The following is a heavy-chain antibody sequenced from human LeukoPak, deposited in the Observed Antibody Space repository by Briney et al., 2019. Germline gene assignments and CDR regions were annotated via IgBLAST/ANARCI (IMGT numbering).Heavy chain of an antibody. V-gene: IGHV1-18*01. CDR3: ARDLGCSGGSCYGAFDI. CDR1: GYTFTSYG. Sequence: ASVKVSCKASGYTFTSYGISWVRQAPGQGLEWMGWISAYNGNTNYAQKLQGRVTMTTDTSTSTAYMELRSLRSDDTAVYYCARDLGCSGGSCYGAFDIWGQGTMVTVSS. D-gene: IGHD2-15*01. CDR2: ISAYNGNT. J-gene: IGHJ3*02.